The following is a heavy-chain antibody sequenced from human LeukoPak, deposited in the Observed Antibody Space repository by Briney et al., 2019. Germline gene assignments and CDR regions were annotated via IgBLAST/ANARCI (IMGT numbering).Heavy chain of an antibody. CDR2: ISDDGSRK. J-gene: IGHJ5*02. V-gene: IGHV3-30*03. CDR3: ARAGPPAFDP. Sequence: GGSLRLSCAGSGFSFSSFGMHWFRQAPGKGMEWVALISDDGSRKYYADSVKGRFTISRDNSKNTLYLQMNSLRPGDTAVYYCARAGPPAFDPWGQGTLVTVSS. CDR1: GFSFSSFG.